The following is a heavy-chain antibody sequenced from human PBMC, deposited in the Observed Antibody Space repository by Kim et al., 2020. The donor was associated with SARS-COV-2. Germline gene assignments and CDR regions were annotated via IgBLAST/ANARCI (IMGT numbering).Heavy chain of an antibody. J-gene: IGHJ6*02. CDR3: FTPYYYYYGMDV. Sequence: GGSLRLSCAASGFTFSNAWMSWVRQAPGKGLEWVGRIKSKTDGGTTDYAAPVKGRFTISRDDSKNTLYLQMNSLKTEDTAVYYCFTPYYYYYGMDVWGQGTTVTVSS. CDR1: GFTFSNAW. CDR2: IKSKTDGGTT. V-gene: IGHV3-15*01.